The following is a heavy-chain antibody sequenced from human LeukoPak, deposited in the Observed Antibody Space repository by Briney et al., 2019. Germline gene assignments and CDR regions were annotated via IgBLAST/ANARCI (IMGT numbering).Heavy chain of an antibody. V-gene: IGHV1-18*01. Sequence: ASVKVSCKASGYTFTSYGISWVRQAPGQGLEWMGWISAYNGNTNYAQKLQGRVTMTTDTSTSTAYMELRSLRSDDTAVYYCASPRSYDWDNWFDPWGQGTLVTVSS. D-gene: IGHD3-9*01. CDR1: GYTFTSYG. CDR3: ASPRSYDWDNWFDP. J-gene: IGHJ5*02. CDR2: ISAYNGNT.